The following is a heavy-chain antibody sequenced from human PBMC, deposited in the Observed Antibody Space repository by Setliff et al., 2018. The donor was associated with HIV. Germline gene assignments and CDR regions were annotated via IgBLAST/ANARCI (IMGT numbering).Heavy chain of an antibody. Sequence: GESLTISCAASGFTFSSYWVSWVRQAPGKGLEWVANIKQDGSENYYVDSVKGRFTISRDNAKNSLYLQMNSLRAEDTAVYYCARDLVWPYSSRWYDAFDIWGQGTMVTVSS. CDR1: GFTFSSYW. V-gene: IGHV3-7*03. D-gene: IGHD6-13*01. J-gene: IGHJ3*02. CDR2: IKQDGSEN. CDR3: ARDLVWPYSSRWYDAFDI.